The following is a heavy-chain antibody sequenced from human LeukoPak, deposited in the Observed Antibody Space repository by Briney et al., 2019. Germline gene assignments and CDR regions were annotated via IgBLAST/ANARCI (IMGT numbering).Heavy chain of an antibody. D-gene: IGHD1-26*01. J-gene: IGHJ4*02. Sequence: GGSLRLSCAASGFTLSSYWMHWVRQIPGKGLVWASHINSDGSSSTYADSVEGRFTISRDNAKNTFYLQMNSLRDEDTAVYYCARGGGARSLDYWGQGTLVTVSS. CDR3: ARGGGARSLDY. CDR2: INSDGSSS. CDR1: GFTLSSYW. V-gene: IGHV3-74*01.